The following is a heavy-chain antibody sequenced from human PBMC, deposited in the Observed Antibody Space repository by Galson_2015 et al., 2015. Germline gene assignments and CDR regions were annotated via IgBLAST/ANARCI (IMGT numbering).Heavy chain of an antibody. V-gene: IGHV3-30-3*01. Sequence: SLRLSCAASGFTFSSYAMHWVRQAPGKGLEWVAVISYDGSSKYYADSVKGRFTISRDNSKNTLYLQMNSLRAEDTAVYYCARDPAKGWLRPGLDYWGQGTLVTVSS. J-gene: IGHJ4*02. CDR2: ISYDGSSK. CDR3: ARDPAKGWLRPGLDY. CDR1: GFTFSSYA. D-gene: IGHD5-12*01.